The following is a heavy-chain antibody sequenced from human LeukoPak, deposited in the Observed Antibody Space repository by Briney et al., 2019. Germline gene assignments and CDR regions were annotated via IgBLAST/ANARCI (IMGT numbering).Heavy chain of an antibody. D-gene: IGHD5-18*01. CDR2: ISSRSNSI. Sequence: GGSLRLSCAASGFTFSDYYMSWIRQAPGKGLEWVSYISSRSNSIYYADSVKGRFTISRDNAKNSLYLQMNSLRAEDTAVYYCAKEVQLWSSFDYWGQGTLVTVSS. CDR1: GFTFSDYY. V-gene: IGHV3-11*04. CDR3: AKEVQLWSSFDY. J-gene: IGHJ4*02.